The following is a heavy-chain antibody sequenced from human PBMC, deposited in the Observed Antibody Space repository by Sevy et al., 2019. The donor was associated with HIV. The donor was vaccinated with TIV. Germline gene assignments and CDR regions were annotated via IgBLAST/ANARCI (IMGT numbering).Heavy chain of an antibody. CDR1: GFSFSWYW. J-gene: IGHJ3*02. CDR2: IKQDGSEK. D-gene: IGHD3-10*01. CDR3: APKGGSRPNDVFDT. Sequence: GGSLRLSCAASGFSFSWYWMTWVRQTPEKGLEWVANIKQDGSEKNYVDSVKGRFTISRDNAKNSLYLQMNTLRVDDTAVYYCAPKGGSRPNDVFDTWGQGTMVTVSS. V-gene: IGHV3-7*01.